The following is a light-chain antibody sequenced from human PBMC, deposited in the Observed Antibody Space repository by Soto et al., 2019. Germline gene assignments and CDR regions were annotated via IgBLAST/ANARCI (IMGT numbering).Light chain of an antibody. J-gene: IGKJ1*01. CDR1: QSVSKS. CDR3: QQYNNWPPWT. CDR2: TTS. V-gene: IGKV3-11*01. Sequence: EIVLTQSPATLSLSPGERATLSCRASQSVSKSLAWYQQKPGQAPRLLIYTTSNRATGIPARFSGSGSRTDFTLTISSLEPEDFAVYYCQQYNNWPPWTFGQGTKVEIK.